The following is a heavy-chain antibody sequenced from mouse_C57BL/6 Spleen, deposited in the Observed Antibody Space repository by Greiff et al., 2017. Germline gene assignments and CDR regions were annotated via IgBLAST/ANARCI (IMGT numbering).Heavy chain of an antibody. CDR2: INPGSGGT. CDR3: ARRPHYYGSSYEGVDY. J-gene: IGHJ2*01. Sequence: VQLQQSGAELVRPGTSVKVSCKASGYAFTNYLIEWVKQRPGQGLEWIGVINPGSGGTNYNEKFKGKATLTADKSSSTAYMQLSSLTSKDSAVYFCARRPHYYGSSYEGVDYWGQGTTLTVSS. D-gene: IGHD1-1*01. V-gene: IGHV1-54*01. CDR1: GYAFTNYL.